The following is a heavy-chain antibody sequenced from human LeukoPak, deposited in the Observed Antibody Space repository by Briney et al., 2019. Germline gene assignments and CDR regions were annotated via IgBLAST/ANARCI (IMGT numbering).Heavy chain of an antibody. CDR2: IYHSGST. CDR3: ARVLDSNTSFDY. V-gene: IGHV4-38-2*01. D-gene: IGHD2/OR15-2a*01. Sequence: SEALSLTCAVSGYSISSGHYWGRIRQPPGKGLEWIGSIYHSGSTYYNPSLKSRVTISVDTSENQFSLKLSSVTAADTALYYCARVLDSNTSFDYWGQGTLVSVSS. J-gene: IGHJ4*02. CDR1: GYSISSGHY.